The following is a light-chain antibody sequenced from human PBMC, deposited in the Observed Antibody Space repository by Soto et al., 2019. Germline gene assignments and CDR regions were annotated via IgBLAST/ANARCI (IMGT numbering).Light chain of an antibody. CDR2: GAS. CDR3: QQYNTYSSLT. V-gene: IGKV3-15*01. J-gene: IGKJ4*01. CDR1: QTVLTN. Sequence: EIVLTQSPGTLSLSPGERATLSCRASQTVLTNLAWYQQKPGQAPRLLIYGASTRATGIPARFSGSGSGTEFTLTISSLQPDDFATYYCQQYNTYSSLTFGGGTKVDIK.